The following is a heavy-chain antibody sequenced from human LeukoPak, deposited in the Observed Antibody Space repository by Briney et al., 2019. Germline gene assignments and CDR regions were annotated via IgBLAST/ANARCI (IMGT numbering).Heavy chain of an antibody. CDR2: IYYGGST. CDR3: ARVWSGYYNWFDY. CDR1: GGSISSSDYY. V-gene: IGHV4-39*07. D-gene: IGHD3-3*01. Sequence: SETLSLTCTVSGGSISSSDYYWGWIRQPPGKGLEWIGSIYYGGSTNYNPSLKSRVTISVDTSKNQFSLKLSSVTAADTAVYYCARVWSGYYNWFDYWGQGTLVTVSS. J-gene: IGHJ4*02.